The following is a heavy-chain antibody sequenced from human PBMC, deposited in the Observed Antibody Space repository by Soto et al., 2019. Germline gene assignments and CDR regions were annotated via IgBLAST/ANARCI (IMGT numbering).Heavy chain of an antibody. CDR1: GFTVSSKY. D-gene: IGHD2-21*01. V-gene: IGHV3-66*01. Sequence: PGGSLRLSCAASGFTVSSKYMSWVRQAPGKGLEWVSLIQSGGPTYYADSVKGRFTISRDTSENTVHLQMDSLRAEDTAVYYCARDDVLCDGGRGYGVPLDVRGKRTTVTGSS. CDR3: ARDDVLCDGGRGYGVPLDV. J-gene: IGHJ6*04. CDR2: IQSGGPT.